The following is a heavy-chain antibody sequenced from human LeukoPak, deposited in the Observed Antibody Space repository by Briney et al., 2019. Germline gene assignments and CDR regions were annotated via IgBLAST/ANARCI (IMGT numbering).Heavy chain of an antibody. CDR3: AKDQDYYGSGSPYGDY. CDR1: GFTFNTYS. CDR2: ISSNSRDI. J-gene: IGHJ4*02. Sequence: GGSLRLSCAASGFTFNTYSMNWVRQAPGKGLEWVSSISSNSRDIYYADSVKGRFTISRDNSKNTLYLQMNSLRAEDTAVYYCAKDQDYYGSGSPYGDYWGQGTLVTVSS. V-gene: IGHV3-21*04. D-gene: IGHD3-10*01.